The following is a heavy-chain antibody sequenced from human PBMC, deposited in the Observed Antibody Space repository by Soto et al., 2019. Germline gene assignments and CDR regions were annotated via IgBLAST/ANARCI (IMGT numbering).Heavy chain of an antibody. CDR1: GFNFGPSW. J-gene: IGHJ6*03. CDR2: VNNDGSST. V-gene: IGHV3-74*01. Sequence: EMQVVESGGGLVQRGGSLRLSCVASGFNFGPSWMTWVRQAPGKGLVWVALVNNDGSSTRYADSVKGRFTISRDNAKNTVYLQMSSLRGDDTALYYCARLGVWSGAYYYTDVWGKGTTVTVSS. CDR3: ARLGVWSGAYYYTDV. D-gene: IGHD3-3*01.